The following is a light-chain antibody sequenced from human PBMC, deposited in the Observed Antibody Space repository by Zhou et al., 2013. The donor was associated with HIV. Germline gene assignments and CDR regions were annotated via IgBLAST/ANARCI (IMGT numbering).Light chain of an antibody. CDR3: QQYNNWPPWT. Sequence: VMTQSPATLSVSPGERATLSCRASQSVSSNLAWYQQKPGQAPRLLIYGASTRATGIPARFSGSGSGTEFTLTISSLQSEDFAVYYCQQYNNWPPWTFGQGTKVEIK. CDR1: QSVSSN. CDR2: GAS. J-gene: IGKJ1*01. V-gene: IGKV3D-15*01.